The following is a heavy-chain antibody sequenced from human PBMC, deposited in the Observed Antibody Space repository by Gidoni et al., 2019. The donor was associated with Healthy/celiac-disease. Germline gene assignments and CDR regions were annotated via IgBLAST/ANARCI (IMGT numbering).Heavy chain of an antibody. V-gene: IGHV3-23*01. CDR3: AKDDRIAACPGGYY. D-gene: IGHD6-6*01. Sequence: EVQLLESGGGLVQPGGSLRLSCAPSGFTFSSYAMSWVRQAPGKGVEWVSAISGSGGSTYYADSVKGRFTISRDNSKNTLYLQMNSLRAEDTAVYYCAKDDRIAACPGGYYWGQGTLVTVSS. J-gene: IGHJ4*02. CDR1: GFTFSSYA. CDR2: ISGSGGST.